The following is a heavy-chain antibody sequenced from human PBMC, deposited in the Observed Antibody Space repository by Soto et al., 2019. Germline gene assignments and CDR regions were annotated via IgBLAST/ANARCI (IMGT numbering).Heavy chain of an antibody. V-gene: IGHV4-34*01. J-gene: IGHJ4*02. Sequence: SETLSLTCSIYSGSFSGYYWSWIRQPPGKGLERIGEISQSGNTNYSPSLKSRVSISIDTSKKQFSLNLASVSAADTAVYYCARAPKVSGSSQTRPDFWGQGTLVTVSS. CDR1: SGSFSGYY. D-gene: IGHD6-6*01. CDR3: ARAPKVSGSSQTRPDF. CDR2: ISQSGNT.